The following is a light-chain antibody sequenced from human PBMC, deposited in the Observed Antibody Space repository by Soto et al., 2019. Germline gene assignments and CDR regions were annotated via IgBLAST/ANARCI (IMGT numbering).Light chain of an antibody. CDR3: QQSYSTPRT. J-gene: IGKJ1*01. CDR2: VAS. Sequence: DIQMTQSPSSLSASVGDRVTISCRASQTISTYLNWYQQKPGKAPKVLIYVASSLQSGVPSRFSGSGSGTDFTLTISNLQPEDFATYYCQQSYSTPRTFGQGTKVEIK. CDR1: QTISTY. V-gene: IGKV1-39*01.